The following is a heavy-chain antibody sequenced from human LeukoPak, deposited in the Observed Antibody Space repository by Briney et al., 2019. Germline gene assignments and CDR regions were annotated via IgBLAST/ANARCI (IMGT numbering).Heavy chain of an antibody. D-gene: IGHD3-22*01. Sequence: PSETLSLTCAVYGGSFSGYYWSWIRQPPGKGLEWIGEINHSGSTNYNPSLKSRVTTSVDTSKNQFSLKLSSVTAADTAVYYCARISSGYKYYYYYMDVWGKGTTVTVSS. V-gene: IGHV4-34*01. CDR2: INHSGST. CDR1: GGSFSGYY. J-gene: IGHJ6*03. CDR3: ARISSGYKYYYYYMDV.